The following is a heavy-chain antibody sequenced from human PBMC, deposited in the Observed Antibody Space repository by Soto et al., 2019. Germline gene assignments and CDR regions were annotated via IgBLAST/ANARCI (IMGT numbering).Heavy chain of an antibody. CDR3: ARDLWGYCGTDCYPLDV. CDR2: MYNTGST. V-gene: IGHV4-59*01. CDR1: GGSISSYY. D-gene: IGHD2-21*02. J-gene: IGHJ6*02. Sequence: QVQLQESGPGLVKPSETLSLTCTVSGGSISSYYWSWIRQPPGKGLEWIGYMYNTGSTVYNPSLKGRVPISVAPSKNRFSLKLNAVPAADTAVYYCARDLWGYCGTDCYPLDVWGQGTTVTVSS.